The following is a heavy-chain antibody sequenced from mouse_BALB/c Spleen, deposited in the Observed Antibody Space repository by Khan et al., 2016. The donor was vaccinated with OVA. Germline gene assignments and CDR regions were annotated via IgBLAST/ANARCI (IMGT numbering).Heavy chain of an antibody. Sequence: VQLQQPGTVLARPGASVRMSCKASGYTFANYWMHWVKQRPGQGLEWIGTIYPGNSDTNYNQKFSGQAKLTAVTSTSTAYMELSSLTNEDSAVYYCARYGFGDYEILDYWGQGTTLTVSS. J-gene: IGHJ2*01. D-gene: IGHD2-13*01. V-gene: IGHV1-5*01. CDR3: ARYGFGDYEILDY. CDR2: IYPGNSDT. CDR1: GYTFANYW.